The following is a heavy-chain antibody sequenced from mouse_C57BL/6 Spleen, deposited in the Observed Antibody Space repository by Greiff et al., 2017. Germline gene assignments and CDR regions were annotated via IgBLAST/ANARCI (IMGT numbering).Heavy chain of an antibody. CDR3: AHKWDVPFAY. CDR2: IHPNSGST. Sequence: QVQLQQPGAELVKPGASVKLSCKASGYTFTSYWMHWVKQRPGQGLEWIGMIHPNSGSTNYNEKFKSKATLTVDKSSSTAYMQLSSLTSEDSAVYYCAHKWDVPFAYWGQGTLVTVSA. CDR1: GYTFTSYW. V-gene: IGHV1-64*01. J-gene: IGHJ3*01. D-gene: IGHD4-1*01.